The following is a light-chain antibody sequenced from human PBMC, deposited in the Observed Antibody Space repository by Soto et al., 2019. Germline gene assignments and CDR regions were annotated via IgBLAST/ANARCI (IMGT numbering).Light chain of an antibody. J-gene: IGKJ2*01. CDR2: GAS. Sequence: EIVLTQSPGIVSLSPGERATLSCRASQSVSSSYLAWYQQKPGQAPRLLIYGASNRATGIPDRFSASGSKTNFTLTISRLEPEDFAVYYCQQYGSSPPYTFGQGTKLKIK. V-gene: IGKV3-20*01. CDR3: QQYGSSPPYT. CDR1: QSVSSSY.